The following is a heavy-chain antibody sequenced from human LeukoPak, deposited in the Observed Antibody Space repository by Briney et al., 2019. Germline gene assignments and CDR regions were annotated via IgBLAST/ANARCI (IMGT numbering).Heavy chain of an antibody. CDR1: GVSISSSPYY. CDR2: VYYSGST. D-gene: IGHD3-10*01. J-gene: IGHJ5*02. V-gene: IGHV4-39*01. Sequence: SETLSLTCTASGVSISSSPYYWGWIRQPPGKGLEWIGVVYYSGSTYYNPSLKSRVTISVDTSKNQFSLKLSSVTAADTAVYYCARGLGGYGSGSSFNWFDPWGQGTLVTVSS. CDR3: ARGLGGYGSGSSFNWFDP.